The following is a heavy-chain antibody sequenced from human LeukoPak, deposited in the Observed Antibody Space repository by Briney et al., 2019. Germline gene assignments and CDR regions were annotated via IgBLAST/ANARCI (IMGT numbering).Heavy chain of an antibody. V-gene: IGHV3-48*02. D-gene: IGHD3-10*01. J-gene: IGHJ4*02. Sequence: AGGSLRLSCAASGFTFSSYGIHWVRQAPGKGLEWVSFISDSATTIYYVDSVKGRFTISRDNAKNSLYLQMNSLRDEDTAVYYCARSRPLRGVTVDYWGQGTLVTVSS. CDR2: ISDSATTI. CDR1: GFTFSSYG. CDR3: ARSRPLRGVTVDY.